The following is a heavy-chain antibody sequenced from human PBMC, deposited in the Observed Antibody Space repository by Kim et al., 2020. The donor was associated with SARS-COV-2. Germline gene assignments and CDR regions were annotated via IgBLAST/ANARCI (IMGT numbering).Heavy chain of an antibody. J-gene: IGHJ6*03. D-gene: IGHD1-26*01. Sequence: SETLSLTCTVSGGSISSSSYYWGWIRQPPGKGLEWIGSIYYSGSTYYNPSLKSRVTISVDTSKNQFSLKLSSVTAADTAVYYCARHSNDNGGATSYYYYYYMDVWGKGTTVTVSS. V-gene: IGHV4-39*01. CDR1: GGSISSSSYY. CDR2: IYYSGST. CDR3: ARHSNDNGGATSYYYYYYMDV.